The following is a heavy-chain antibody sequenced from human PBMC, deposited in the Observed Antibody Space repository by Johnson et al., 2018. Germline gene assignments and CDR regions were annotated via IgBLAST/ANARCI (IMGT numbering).Heavy chain of an antibody. CDR1: GFTFNSYG. CDR2: ISYDGIHK. J-gene: IGHJ1*01. D-gene: IGHD1-26*01. CDR3: ARDLLVGATDLFQH. Sequence: QVQLVESGGGVVQPGRSMRLSCAASGFTFNSYGMHWVRQAPGKGLEWVAVISYDGIHKYYAVSVKGRFTISRDNSKNTLYLQMNSLRAEDTAVYYCARDLLVGATDLFQHWGQGTLVTVSS. V-gene: IGHV3-30*03.